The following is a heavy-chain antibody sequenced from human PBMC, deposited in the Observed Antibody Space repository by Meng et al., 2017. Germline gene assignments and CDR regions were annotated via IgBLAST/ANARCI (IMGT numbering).Heavy chain of an antibody. J-gene: IGHJ1*01. V-gene: IGHV1-69-2*01. CDR3: ATDRDRDRHFQH. Sequence: VRLCQAGPEGRKPGPTVKTSVKVSGYTFTDYYRHWVQKAPGKGLEWMGLVDPEDGETIYAEKFQGRVTITADTSTDTAYMELSSLRSEDTAVYYCATDRDRDRHFQHWGQGTLVTVSS. CDR2: VDPEDGET. CDR1: GYTFTDYY. D-gene: IGHD2-15*01.